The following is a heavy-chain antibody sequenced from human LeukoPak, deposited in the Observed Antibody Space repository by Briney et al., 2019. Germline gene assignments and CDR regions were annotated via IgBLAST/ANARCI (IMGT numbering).Heavy chain of an antibody. CDR2: IKQDGSEK. J-gene: IGHJ4*02. Sequence: GGSLRLSCAASGFTFSSYWMSWVRQAPGKGLEWVANIKQDGSEKYYVDSVKGRFTISRDNAKNSLYLQMNSLRAEDTAVYYCARDPVAGTTTFDYWGQETLVTVSS. CDR1: GFTFSSYW. CDR3: ARDPVAGTTTFDY. D-gene: IGHD1-7*01. V-gene: IGHV3-7*01.